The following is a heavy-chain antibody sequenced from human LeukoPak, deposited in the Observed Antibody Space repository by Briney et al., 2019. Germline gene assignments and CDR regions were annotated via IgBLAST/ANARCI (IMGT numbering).Heavy chain of an antibody. D-gene: IGHD6-13*01. J-gene: IGHJ3*01. V-gene: IGHV3-23*01. CDR3: AKARIAAAGTGAFDV. CDR1: GFTVSSYG. CDR2: FSATDGST. Sequence: GGSLRLSCAASGFTVSSYGMTWVRQAPGKGLEWVSAFSATDGSTQYAESVRGRFTISRDNSKNSLYLQMNSLRDEDTAVYFCAKARIAAAGTGAFDVWGQGTMVTVSS.